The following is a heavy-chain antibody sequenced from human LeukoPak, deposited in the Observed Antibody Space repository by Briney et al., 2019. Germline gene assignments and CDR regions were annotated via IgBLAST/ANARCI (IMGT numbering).Heavy chain of an antibody. CDR2: ISSSSSYI. CDR3: ARSSGWYTGFDF. Sequence: GGSLRLSCAASGFTFSNASMNWVRQAPGKGLEWVSSISSSSSYIYYADSVKGRFTISRDNAKNSLYLQMNSLRAEDTAVYYCARSSGWYTGFDFWGQGTLVTVSS. J-gene: IGHJ4*02. D-gene: IGHD6-19*01. CDR1: GFTFSNAS. V-gene: IGHV3-21*01.